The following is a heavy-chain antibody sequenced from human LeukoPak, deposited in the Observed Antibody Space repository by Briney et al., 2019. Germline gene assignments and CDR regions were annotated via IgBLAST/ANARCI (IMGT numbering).Heavy chain of an antibody. V-gene: IGHV3-7*01. Sequence: PGGSLRLSCAASGFTFSSYAMHWVRQAPGKGLEWVANINQDGSAKDYGGSVKGRFTISRDNAKNSLYLQMNSLRAEDTAVYFCASAPNENYFDFWGQGTLVTVSS. CDR2: INQDGSAK. CDR3: ASAPNENYFDF. CDR1: GFTFSSYA. J-gene: IGHJ4*02.